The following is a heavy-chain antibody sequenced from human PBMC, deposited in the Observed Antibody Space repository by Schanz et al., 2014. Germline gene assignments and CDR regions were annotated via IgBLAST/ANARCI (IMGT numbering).Heavy chain of an antibody. V-gene: IGHV3-7*01. CDR2: IKQDESER. CDR3: AGDWASGRYYSDY. Sequence: EVQLVESGGGLVQPGGSLRLSCAASGFTFSTYWMSWVRQAPGKGLEWVANIKQDESERSYVDSVKGRFAISRDNSKDTLYLQMNSLRTEDTAVYYCAGDWASGRYYSDYWGQGTLVTVSS. CDR1: GFTFSTYW. D-gene: IGHD1-26*01. J-gene: IGHJ4*02.